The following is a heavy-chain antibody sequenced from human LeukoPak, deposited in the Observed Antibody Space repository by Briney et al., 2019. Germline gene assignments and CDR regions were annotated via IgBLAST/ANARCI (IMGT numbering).Heavy chain of an antibody. J-gene: IGHJ4*02. V-gene: IGHV3-15*01. CDR1: GLTFSNAW. CDR3: SVFWSGYYTDY. Sequence: GGSLRLSCATSGLTFSNAWMSWVRQAPGKGLEWVGRIKSKTDGGTTDYAAPVKGRFTISRDDSKNTLYLQMNSLKTEDTAMYYCSVFWSGYYTDYWGQGTLVTVSS. CDR2: IKSKTDGGTT. D-gene: IGHD3-3*01.